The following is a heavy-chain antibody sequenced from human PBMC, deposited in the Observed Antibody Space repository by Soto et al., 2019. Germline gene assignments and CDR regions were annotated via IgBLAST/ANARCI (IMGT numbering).Heavy chain of an antibody. V-gene: IGHV1-69*02. D-gene: IGHD3-10*01. J-gene: IGHJ5*01. CDR1: GDTFNFYT. CDR3: ATSYISGSTPFDY. CDR2: IIPMLGMS. Sequence: QVQLVQSGAEVKKPGSSVKVSCKASGDTFNFYTISWVRQAPGQGLEWMGRIIPMLGMSNYAQTFQDRVTIIADKSTSTAYMQLSSLISQDTAIYYCATSYISGSTPFDYWGHGTLVTVSS.